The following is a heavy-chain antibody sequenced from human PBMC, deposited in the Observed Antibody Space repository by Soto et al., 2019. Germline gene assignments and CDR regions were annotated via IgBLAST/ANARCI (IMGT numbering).Heavy chain of an antibody. Sequence: GASVKVSCKASGYTFTGYYMHWVRQAPGQGLEWMGWISGNKGKTNYAQKFQGRFTMTVDTSTSTAFMELRSLRYDDTAVYYCARSWGYMDVWGKGTTVTVSS. V-gene: IGHV1-18*04. CDR1: GYTFTGYY. D-gene: IGHD7-27*01. J-gene: IGHJ6*03. CDR3: ARSWGYMDV. CDR2: ISGNKGKT.